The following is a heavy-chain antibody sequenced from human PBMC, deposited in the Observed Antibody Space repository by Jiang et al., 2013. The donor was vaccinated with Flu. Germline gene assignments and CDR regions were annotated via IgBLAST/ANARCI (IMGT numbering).Heavy chain of an antibody. Sequence: SGAEVKEPGESLKISCEGSGYIFTNYWIGWVRQMPGKGLEWIGVIFGGESETKYSPSFQGQVTISADNSINTAYLEWNYLQASDSGIYYCARHGVDYTDYADYWGQGTLVTVSS. CDR1: GYIFTNYW. CDR2: IFGGESET. V-gene: IGHV5-51*06. D-gene: IGHD3-3*01. J-gene: IGHJ4*02. CDR3: ARHGVDYTDYADY.